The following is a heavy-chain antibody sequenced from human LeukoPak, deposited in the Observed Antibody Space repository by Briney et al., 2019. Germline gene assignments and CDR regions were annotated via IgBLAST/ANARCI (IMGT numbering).Heavy chain of an antibody. V-gene: IGHV3-23*01. J-gene: IGHJ5*02. CDR2: ISGSGDNT. CDR1: GFTFSSYA. D-gene: IGHD1-1*01. CDR3: AKDRGHNAARSRFDP. Sequence: GGSLRLSCAASGFTFSSYAMNWVRQAPGKGLEWVSAISGSGDNTYYAASVKGRFTISRGNSKNTLYMQMNSLRAEDTAVYYCAKDRGHNAARSRFDPWGQGTLVTVSS.